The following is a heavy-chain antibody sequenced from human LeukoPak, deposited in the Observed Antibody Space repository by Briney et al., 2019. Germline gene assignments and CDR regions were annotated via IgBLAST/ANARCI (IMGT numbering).Heavy chain of an antibody. V-gene: IGHV3-9*01. CDR2: ISWNSGSI. CDR1: GFTFDDYA. CDR3: AKDNYDFWSGYFPAAFDY. Sequence: GGSLRLSCAASGFTFDDYAMHWVRHAPGKGLEWVSGISWNSGSIGYADSVKGRFTISRDNAKNSLYLQMNSLRAEDTALYYRAKDNYDFWSGYFPAAFDYWGQGTLVTVSS. J-gene: IGHJ4*02. D-gene: IGHD3-3*01.